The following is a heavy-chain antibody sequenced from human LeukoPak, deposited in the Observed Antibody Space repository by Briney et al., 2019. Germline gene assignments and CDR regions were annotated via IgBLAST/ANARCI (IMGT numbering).Heavy chain of an antibody. D-gene: IGHD4-17*01. CDR2: ISYIGST. V-gene: IGHV4-59*11. CDR3: ARDLVTVTKGFDI. Sequence: SETPSLTCAVSDDSFSSHYWTWIRQPPGKGLEWIGYISYIGSTNYNPSLKSRVTISIDTSKNQFSLQLTSVTAADTAVYYCARDLVTVTKGFDIWGQGTMVSVSS. CDR1: DDSFSSHY. J-gene: IGHJ3*02.